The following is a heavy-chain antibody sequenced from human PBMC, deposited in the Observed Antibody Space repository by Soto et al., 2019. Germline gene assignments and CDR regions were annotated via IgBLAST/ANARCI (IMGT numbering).Heavy chain of an antibody. CDR1: GFSFSIYG. V-gene: IGHV3-30*18. Sequence: GGSLRLSCAASGFSFSIYGMHWVRQAPGKGLEWLAVILYDESNKYYADSVKGRFTISRDNSKNTLYLQMKRLRVEDTAVYYCGKDSRIQDQTLGIYGMDVWGQGTTVTAP. CDR2: ILYDESNK. CDR3: GKDSRIQDQTLGIYGMDV. D-gene: IGHD5-18*01. J-gene: IGHJ6*02.